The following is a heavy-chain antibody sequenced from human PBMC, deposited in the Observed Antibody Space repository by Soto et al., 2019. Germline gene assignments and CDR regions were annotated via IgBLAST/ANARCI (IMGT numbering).Heavy chain of an antibody. CDR1: GFTFSRYW. J-gene: IGHJ4*02. V-gene: IGHV3-74*01. D-gene: IGHD3-22*01. CDR3: ASPSYYYDSSGLPAY. Sequence: GSLRLSCGASGFTFSRYWMHLGRQAPGKGLVWVSRMNSDGSSITYADSVKGRFTISRDSAKNTMYLQVHSLRAEDTAVYYCASPSYYYDSSGLPAYWSQGTLDLVSS. CDR2: MNSDGSSI.